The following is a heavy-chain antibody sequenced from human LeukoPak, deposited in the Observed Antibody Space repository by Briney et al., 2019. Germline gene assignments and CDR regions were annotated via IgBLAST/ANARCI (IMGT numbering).Heavy chain of an antibody. CDR1: GGSISSGGYS. Sequence: PSETLSLTCAVSGGSISSGGYSWSWIRQPPGKGLEWIGYIYHSRSTYYNPSLKSRVTISVDRSKNQFSLKLSSVTAADTAVYYCARDYYGSGSYYNVVSYGMDVWGQGTTVTVSS. V-gene: IGHV4-30-2*01. J-gene: IGHJ6*02. CDR2: IYHSRST. CDR3: ARDYYGSGSYYNVVSYGMDV. D-gene: IGHD3-10*01.